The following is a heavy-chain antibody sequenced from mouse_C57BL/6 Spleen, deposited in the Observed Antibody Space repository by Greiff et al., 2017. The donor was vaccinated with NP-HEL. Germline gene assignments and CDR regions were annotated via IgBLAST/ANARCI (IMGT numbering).Heavy chain of an antibody. D-gene: IGHD1-1*01. Sequence: EVKLVESGGGLVKPGGSLKLSSSASGFTFSSYAMPWVRQTPEKRLEWVATISDGGSYTYYPDSVKGRFTISRDNAKNNLYLQMSHLKSEDTAMYYCARRAYGSSYWYFDVWGTGTTVTVSS. V-gene: IGHV5-4*03. J-gene: IGHJ1*03. CDR3: ARRAYGSSYWYFDV. CDR1: GFTFSSYA. CDR2: ISDGGSYT.